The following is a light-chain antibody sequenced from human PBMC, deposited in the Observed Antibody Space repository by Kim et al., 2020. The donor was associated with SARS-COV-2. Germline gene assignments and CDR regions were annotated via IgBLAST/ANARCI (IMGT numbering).Light chain of an antibody. CDR2: QDS. Sequence: VAPGQTDSITCSGDKLGDKYACWYQQKPGQSPVLVIYQDSKRPSGIPERFSGSNSGNTATLTISGTQAMDEADYYCQAWDSSTVVFGGGTQLTVL. V-gene: IGLV3-1*01. J-gene: IGLJ2*01. CDR3: QAWDSSTVV. CDR1: KLGDKY.